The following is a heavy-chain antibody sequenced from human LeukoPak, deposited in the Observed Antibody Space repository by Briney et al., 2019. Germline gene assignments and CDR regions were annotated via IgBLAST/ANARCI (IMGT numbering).Heavy chain of an antibody. CDR3: AKDRGYSSSSSWFDP. V-gene: IGHV3-23*01. D-gene: IGHD6-13*01. J-gene: IGHJ5*02. CDR1: GFTFSSYA. CDR2: ISGSGGST. Sequence: GGSLRLSCAASGFTFSSYAMSWVRPAPGKGLEWVSAISGSGGSTYYADSVKGRFTISRDNSKNTLYLQMNSLRAEDTAVYYCAKDRGYSSSSSWFDPWGQGTLVTVSS.